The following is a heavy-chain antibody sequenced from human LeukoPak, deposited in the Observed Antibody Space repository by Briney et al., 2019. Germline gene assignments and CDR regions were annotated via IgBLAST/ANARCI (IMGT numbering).Heavy chain of an antibody. Sequence: ASVKVSCKASGYTFTSYGISWVRQAPGQGLEWMGWISAYNGNTNYAQKLQGRVTMTTDTSTSTAYMELRSLRSDDTAVYYCARDSGYSYGYGGGYFDLWGRGTLVTVSS. CDR3: ARDSGYSYGYGGGYFDL. D-gene: IGHD5-18*01. CDR1: GYTFTSYG. V-gene: IGHV1-18*01. CDR2: ISAYNGNT. J-gene: IGHJ2*01.